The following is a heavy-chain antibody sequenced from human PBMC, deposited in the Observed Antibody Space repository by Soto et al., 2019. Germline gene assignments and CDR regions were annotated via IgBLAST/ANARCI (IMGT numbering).Heavy chain of an antibody. D-gene: IGHD3-16*01. Sequence: GGSLRLSCVASVFTFSAYWMTCVCQPPGKGLEWGANIMQDGTEKQHVDYGEGRCTISRDNAKNLLYLQMYGLRGEDTAVYYCARDLPSPMIGFSYGMDVWGQGTTVTVSS. CDR2: IMQDGTEK. CDR3: ARDLPSPMIGFSYGMDV. V-gene: IGHV3-7*03. J-gene: IGHJ6*02. CDR1: VFTFSAYW.